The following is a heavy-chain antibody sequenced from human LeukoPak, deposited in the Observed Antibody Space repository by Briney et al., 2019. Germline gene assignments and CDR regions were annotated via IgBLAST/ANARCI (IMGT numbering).Heavy chain of an antibody. CDR2: ISYDGNKK. D-gene: IGHD6-13*01. J-gene: IGHJ4*02. Sequence: GGSLRLSCAASGVTFSHYAVHWGRQAPGKGLEWGAVISYDGNKKFYADSVKGRFNISRDNSQSTLYLQMNSLRADDTAVYYCARSRIATPGRVYWGQGTLVTVSS. CDR1: GVTFSHYA. CDR3: ARSRIATPGRVY. V-gene: IGHV3-30*04.